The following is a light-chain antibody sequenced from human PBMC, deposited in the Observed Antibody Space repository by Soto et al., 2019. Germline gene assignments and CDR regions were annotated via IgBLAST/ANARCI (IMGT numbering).Light chain of an antibody. CDR2: GAS. CDR3: QQRSNWWT. V-gene: IGKV3D-20*02. CDR1: QSVTSTY. Sequence: EIVLTPSPGTLSLSPVERATLSCRASQSVTSTYLAWYQHKPGQAPRLLIYGASSRATGIPDRFSGSGSGTDFTLTISRLEPEDFAVYYCQQRSNWWTFGQGTKVDIK. J-gene: IGKJ1*01.